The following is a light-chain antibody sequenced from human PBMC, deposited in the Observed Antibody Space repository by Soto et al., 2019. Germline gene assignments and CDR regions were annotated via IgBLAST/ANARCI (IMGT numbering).Light chain of an antibody. CDR2: EVS. J-gene: IGKJ1*01. Sequence: DVVMTQSPLSLPVTLGQPASISCTSSQSLIHSEGSTYLSWFQQRPGQSPRRLIYEVSDRDSGVPARFSGSGSGADFTLKISTVEAEDVGLYYWMQGTHWPWTFGQGTEVEIK. CDR3: MQGTHWPWT. CDR1: QSLIHSEGSTY. V-gene: IGKV2-30*02.